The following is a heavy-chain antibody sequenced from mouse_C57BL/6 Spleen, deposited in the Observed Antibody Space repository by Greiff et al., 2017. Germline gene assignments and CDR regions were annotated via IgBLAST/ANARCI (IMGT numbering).Heavy chain of an antibody. CDR1: GYAFSSSW. D-gene: IGHD1-1*01. CDR2: IYPGDGDT. V-gene: IGHV1-82*01. J-gene: IGHJ4*01. CDR3: ASTTVVDKDYAMDD. Sequence: QVQLQQSGPELVKPGASVKISCKASGYAFSSSWLNWVKQRPGKGLEWIGRIYPGDGDTNYNGKFKGKATLTADKTSSTAYMQLSSLTSEDSAVYFGASTTVVDKDYAMDDWGQGTSVTVSS.